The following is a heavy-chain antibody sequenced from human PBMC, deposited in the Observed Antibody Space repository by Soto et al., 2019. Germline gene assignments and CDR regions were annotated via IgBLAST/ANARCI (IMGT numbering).Heavy chain of an antibody. D-gene: IGHD6-13*01. CDR3: AKHAAAAAPDY. Sequence: EVQLLESGGGLVQPGGSLRLSCAASGFTFSSYAMSWFRQAPGKVLEWVSLISGSGGGTYYADSVKGRFTISRDNSKNTLYLQMNSLRTDDTAVYYCAKHAAAAAPDYWGQGTLVTVSS. J-gene: IGHJ4*02. CDR2: ISGSGGGT. CDR1: GFTFSSYA. V-gene: IGHV3-23*01.